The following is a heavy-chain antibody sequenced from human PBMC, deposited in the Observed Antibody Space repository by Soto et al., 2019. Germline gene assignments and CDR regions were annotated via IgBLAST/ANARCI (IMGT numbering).Heavy chain of an antibody. J-gene: IGHJ5*02. V-gene: IGHV1-69*13. Sequence: SVKVSCKASGGTFSSYAISWVRQAPGQGLEWMGGIIPVFGTANYAQKFQGRVTITADESTSTAYMELSSLRSEDTAVYYCARVSYYYDKLENRRKYNWFDPWGQGTLVTV. CDR3: ARVSYYYDKLENRRKYNWFDP. CDR1: GGTFSSYA. D-gene: IGHD3-22*01. CDR2: IIPVFGTA.